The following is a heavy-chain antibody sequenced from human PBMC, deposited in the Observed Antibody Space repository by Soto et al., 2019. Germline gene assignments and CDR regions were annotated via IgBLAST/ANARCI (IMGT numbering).Heavy chain of an antibody. V-gene: IGHV1-3*01. D-gene: IGHD4-17*01. CDR3: AREGEYGDYVAGDFQH. CDR1: GYTFTSYA. Sequence: QVQLVQSGAEVKKPGASVKVSCKASGYTFTSYAMHWVRQAPGQRLEWMGWINAGNGNTKYSQKFQGRVTITRDTSASTAYMELSSLRSEDTAVYYCAREGEYGDYVAGDFQHWGQGTLVTVSS. CDR2: INAGNGNT. J-gene: IGHJ1*01.